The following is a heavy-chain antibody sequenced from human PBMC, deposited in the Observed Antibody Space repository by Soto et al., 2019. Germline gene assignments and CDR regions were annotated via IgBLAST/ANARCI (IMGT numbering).Heavy chain of an antibody. V-gene: IGHV4-39*01. CDR3: ARGHGGITVFGAPGHFDY. Sequence: SETLSLTCTVSGGSISSSSHYWGWIRQPPGKGLEWIGSIDYSGSTHYNPSLKSRVAIYVDTSRNQFSLKLSSVTAADTAVYYCARGHGGITVFGAPGHFDYWGQGTLVTVSS. CDR2: IDYSGST. CDR1: GGSISSSSHY. J-gene: IGHJ4*02. D-gene: IGHD3-3*01.